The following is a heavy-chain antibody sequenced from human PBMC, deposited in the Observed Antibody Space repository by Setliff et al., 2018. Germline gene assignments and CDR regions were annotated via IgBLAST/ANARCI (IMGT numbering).Heavy chain of an antibody. CDR2: IYTSGST. CDR3: AKEGYYDHFGYYHYYFDF. J-gene: IGHJ4*02. D-gene: IGHD3-22*01. CDR1: GGSVSSGSYY. Sequence: PSETLSLTCTVSGGSVSSGSYYWSWIRQPAGKGLEWIGRIYTSGSTNYNPSLKSRVAISVDTSKNQFSLRLSSVTAADTAVYYSAKEGYYDHFGYYHYYFDFWGQGTLVTVS. V-gene: IGHV4-61*02.